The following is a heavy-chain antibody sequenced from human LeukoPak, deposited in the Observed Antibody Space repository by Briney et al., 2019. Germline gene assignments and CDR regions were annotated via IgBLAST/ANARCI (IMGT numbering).Heavy chain of an antibody. CDR2: ISGSGGST. D-gene: IGHD2-21*01. J-gene: IGHJ4*02. CDR1: GFTFSSYA. CDR3: AKVGSDYPWGYFDY. V-gene: IGHV3-23*01. Sequence: GGSLRLSCAASGFTFSSYAMSWVRQAPGKGLEWVSAISGSGGSTYYADSVKGRFTISRDNSKNTLYLQMNSLRAEDTAVYCCAKVGSDYPWGYFDYWGQGTLVTVSS.